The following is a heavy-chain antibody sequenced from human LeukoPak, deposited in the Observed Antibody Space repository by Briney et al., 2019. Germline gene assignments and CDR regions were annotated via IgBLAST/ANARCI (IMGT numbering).Heavy chain of an antibody. CDR2: MNPDSGNT. CDR3: ARELRRDKY. Sequence: GASVKVSCKASGYTFTSYDINWVRQATGQGLEWMGYMNPDSGNTGYAQNFQGRVTMTMNTSITTAYLELSSLRPEDTAVYYCARELRRDKYWGQGTLVTVSS. CDR1: GYTFTSYD. J-gene: IGHJ4*02. V-gene: IGHV1-8*01. D-gene: IGHD1-1*01.